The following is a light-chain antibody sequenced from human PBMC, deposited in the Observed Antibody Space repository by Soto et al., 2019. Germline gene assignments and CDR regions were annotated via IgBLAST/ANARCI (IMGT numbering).Light chain of an antibody. Sequence: QSALTQPASVSGSPGQSITISCTGTSSDVGGYNYVSWYQQHPGKAPKLVIFDVGNRPSGISDRFSGSKSGNTASLTISGLQAEDEADYYCSSYTTSSHVVFGGGTKLTVL. V-gene: IGLV2-14*03. CDR1: SSDVGGYNY. CDR3: SSYTTSSHVV. CDR2: DVG. J-gene: IGLJ2*01.